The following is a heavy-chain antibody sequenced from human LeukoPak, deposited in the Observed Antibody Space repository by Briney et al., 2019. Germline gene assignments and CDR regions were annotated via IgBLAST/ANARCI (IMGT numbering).Heavy chain of an antibody. J-gene: IGHJ5*02. V-gene: IGHV3-53*01. Sequence: GGSLRLSCAASGFTFSDYYMSWVRQAPGKGLEWVSVIYSGGSTYYVDSVKGRFTISRDNSKNTLYLQMNSLRAEDTAVYYCARVRGSNWFDPWGQGALVTVSS. CDR2: IYSGGST. CDR1: GFTFSDYY. D-gene: IGHD3-16*01. CDR3: ARVRGSNWFDP.